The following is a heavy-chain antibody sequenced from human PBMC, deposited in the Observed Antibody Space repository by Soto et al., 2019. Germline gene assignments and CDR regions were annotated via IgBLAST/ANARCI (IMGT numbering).Heavy chain of an antibody. Sequence: GESLKISCKGSGYSFTSYWIGWARQMPGKGLEWMGIIYPGDSDTRYSPSFQGQVTISADKSISTAYLQWSSLKASDTAMYYCARHGLNTYYYGSGSYSDLYYYGMDVWGQGTTVTVSS. D-gene: IGHD3-10*01. V-gene: IGHV5-51*01. J-gene: IGHJ6*02. CDR3: ARHGLNTYYYGSGSYSDLYYYGMDV. CDR1: GYSFTSYW. CDR2: IYPGDSDT.